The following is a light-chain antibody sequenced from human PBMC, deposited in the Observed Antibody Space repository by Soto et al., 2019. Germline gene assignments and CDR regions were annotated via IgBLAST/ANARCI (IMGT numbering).Light chain of an antibody. CDR3: QQYYSTPIT. CDR2: GAS. J-gene: IGKJ5*01. CDR1: QGVGSD. Sequence: EIVMTQSPATLSVSPGERATLSCGASQGVGSDLAWYQQKPGQAPRLLIYGASTRATGIPARFSGSGSGTDFTLTISSLQAEDVAVYYCQQYYSTPITFGQGTRLEIK. V-gene: IGKV3D-15*01.